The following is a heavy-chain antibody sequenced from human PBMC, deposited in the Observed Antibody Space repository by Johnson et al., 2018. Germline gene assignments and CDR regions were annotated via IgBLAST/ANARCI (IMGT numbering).Heavy chain of an antibody. Sequence: QVQLQESGGGVVQPGRSLRLSCAASGFTFSSYAMHWVRQAPGKGLEWVAVISYDGSNKYYTDSVKGRFTISRDNSKNRLYLQMNSLRAEDTAVYYCAKGGVTTYYDMDVWGQGTTVSVSS. V-gene: IGHV3-30-3*01. CDR1: GFTFSSYA. CDR2: ISYDGSNK. J-gene: IGHJ6*02. CDR3: AKGGVTTYYDMDV. D-gene: IGHD4-17*01.